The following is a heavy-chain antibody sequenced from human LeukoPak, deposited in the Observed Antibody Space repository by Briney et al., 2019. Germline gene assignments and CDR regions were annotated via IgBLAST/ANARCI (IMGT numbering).Heavy chain of an antibody. V-gene: IGHV1-18*01. CDR2: ISAYGIT. J-gene: IGHJ4*02. CDR1: GYTFTSNG. CDR3: AREIMGETPLGY. D-gene: IGHD1-26*01. Sequence: ASVKVSCKASGYTFTSNGITWVRQAPGQGLEWMGWISAYGITKYAQKFQGRVTMTRDTSTSTAYMELGSLRSDDTAVYYCAREIMGETPLGYWGQGTLVTISS.